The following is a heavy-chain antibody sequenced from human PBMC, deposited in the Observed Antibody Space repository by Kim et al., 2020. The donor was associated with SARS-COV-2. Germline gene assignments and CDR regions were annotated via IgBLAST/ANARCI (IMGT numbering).Heavy chain of an antibody. J-gene: IGHJ3*02. CDR1: GGSISSGGYY. CDR3: ARADTIFGVVIDAFDI. CDR2: IYYSGST. V-gene: IGHV4-31*03. D-gene: IGHD3-3*01. Sequence: SETLSLTCTVSGGSISSGGYYWSWIRQHPGKGLEWIGYIYYSGSTYYNPSLKSRVTISVDTSKNQFPLKLSSVTAADTAVYYCARADTIFGVVIDAFDIWGQGTMVTVSS.